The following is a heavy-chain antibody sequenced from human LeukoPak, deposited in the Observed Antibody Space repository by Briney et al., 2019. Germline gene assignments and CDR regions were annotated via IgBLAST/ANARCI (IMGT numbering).Heavy chain of an antibody. CDR2: INWNGGRT. Sequence: PGGSLRLSCAASGFTFDDYGMSWVRQVPGKGLEWVSGINWNGGRTGYADSVKGRFTISRDNAKNSLYLQMNSLRAEDTALYHCARGGNTRDYGDYVKAYYYYGMDVWGQGTTVTVSS. CDR1: GFTFDDYG. D-gene: IGHD4-17*01. CDR3: ARGGNTRDYGDYVKAYYYYGMDV. V-gene: IGHV3-20*01. J-gene: IGHJ6*02.